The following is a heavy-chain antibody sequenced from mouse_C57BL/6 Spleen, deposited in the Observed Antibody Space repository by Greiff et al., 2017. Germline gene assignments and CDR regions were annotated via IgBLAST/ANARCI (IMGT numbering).Heavy chain of an antibody. Sequence: VQLQQSGPELVKPGASVKISCKASGYTFTDYYINWVKQRPGQGLEWIGWIFPGSGSTYYNEKFKGKATLTVDKSSSTAYMLLSSLTSEDSAVYFCARMDYYGSSPWFAYWGQGTLVTVSA. CDR2: IFPGSGST. CDR1: GYTFTDYY. V-gene: IGHV1-75*01. D-gene: IGHD1-1*01. J-gene: IGHJ3*01. CDR3: ARMDYYGSSPWFAY.